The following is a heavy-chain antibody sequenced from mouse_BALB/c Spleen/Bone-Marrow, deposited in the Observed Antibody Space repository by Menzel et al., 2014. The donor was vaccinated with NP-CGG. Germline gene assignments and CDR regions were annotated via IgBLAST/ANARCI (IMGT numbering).Heavy chain of an antibody. V-gene: IGHV5-12-2*01. CDR1: GFTFXSYT. Sequence: DVKLVESGGGLVQPGGSLKLSCAASGFTFXSYTMSWVRQTPEKRLEWVAYISNGGGSTYYPDTVKGRFTISRDNAKNTLYLQMSSLKSEDTAMYYCARRAGAYWGQGTLVTVSA. CDR2: ISNGGGST. D-gene: IGHD3-3*01. J-gene: IGHJ3*01. CDR3: ARRAGAY.